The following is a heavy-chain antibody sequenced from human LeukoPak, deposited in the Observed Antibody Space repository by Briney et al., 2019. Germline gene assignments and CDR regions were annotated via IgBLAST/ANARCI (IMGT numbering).Heavy chain of an antibody. CDR1: GFTFRNYS. J-gene: IGHJ4*02. CDR3: ARDKYSSSSFAAC. CDR2: INSRSSYI. D-gene: IGHD2-2*01. V-gene: IGHV3-21*01. Sequence: GESRRLAWAASGFTFRNYSMQWVRQAPGEGREWVSSINSRSSYIQYADSVKGRFTISRDNAKNLLFLQMNSLRAEDTAVYYCARDKYSSSSFAACWGQGTPVTASS.